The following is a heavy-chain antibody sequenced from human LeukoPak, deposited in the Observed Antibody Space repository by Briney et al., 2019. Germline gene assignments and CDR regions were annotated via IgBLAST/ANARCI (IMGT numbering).Heavy chain of an antibody. CDR2: IYYSGST. CDR3: AREGNGYNYANWFDP. D-gene: IGHD5-24*01. CDR1: GGSISRHY. J-gene: IGHJ5*02. Sequence: SETLSLTCTVSGGSISRHYWSWIRQPPGKGLEWIGYIYYSGSTNYNPSLKSRVTISVDTSKNQFSLKLSSVTAADTAVYYCAREGNGYNYANWFDPWGQGTLVTVSS. V-gene: IGHV4-59*11.